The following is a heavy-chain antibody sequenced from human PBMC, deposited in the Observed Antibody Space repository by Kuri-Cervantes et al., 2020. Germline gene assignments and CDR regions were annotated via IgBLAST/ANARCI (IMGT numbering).Heavy chain of an antibody. CDR1: GYTLTELS. CDR3: ARGDGYSYGSPPGWGMDV. J-gene: IGHJ6*02. CDR2: FDPEDGET. V-gene: IGHV1-24*01. Sequence: ASVKVSCKVSGYTLTELSMHWVRQAPGKGLEWMGGFDPEDGETIYAQKFQGRVTMTEDTSTDTAYMELRSLRSDDTAVYYCARGDGYSYGSPPGWGMDVWGQGTTVTVYS. D-gene: IGHD5-18*01.